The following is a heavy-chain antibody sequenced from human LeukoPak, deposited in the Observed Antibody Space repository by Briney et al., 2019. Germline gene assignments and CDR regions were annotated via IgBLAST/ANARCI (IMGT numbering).Heavy chain of an antibody. CDR2: ISWDCGST. CDR3: ARDSHLWFGELLPRFGXFDP. J-gene: IGHJ5*02. V-gene: IGHV3-43*01. CDR1: GFTFDDYT. D-gene: IGHD3-10*01. Sequence: PGGSLRLSYAASGFTFDDYTMHWVRQAPGKGLEWVSLISWDCGSTYYADSLKGRFTISRDNSKNTLYLQMNSLRAEDTAVYYCARDSHLWFGELLPRFGXFDPXXQGXLVTV.